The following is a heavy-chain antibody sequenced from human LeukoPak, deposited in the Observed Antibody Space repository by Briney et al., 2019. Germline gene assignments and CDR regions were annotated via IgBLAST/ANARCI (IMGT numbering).Heavy chain of an antibody. CDR2: ITSNGGTT. Sequence: GGSLRLSCSASGFTFSSYIMHWARQAPGKGLEYISAITSNGGTTYYADSVKGRVTISRDNSKNTLYLQMGSLRAEDMAVYYCARGNYYYYYGMDVWGQGTTVTVSS. J-gene: IGHJ6*02. CDR1: GFTFSSYI. CDR3: ARGNYYYYYGMDV. V-gene: IGHV3-64*02.